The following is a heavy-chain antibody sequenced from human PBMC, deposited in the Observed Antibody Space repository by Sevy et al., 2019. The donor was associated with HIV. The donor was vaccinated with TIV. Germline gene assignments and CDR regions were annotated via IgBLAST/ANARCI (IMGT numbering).Heavy chain of an antibody. V-gene: IGHV1-69*13. CDR1: GGTFSSYA. CDR3: AGKGGVGAQDYDYYYGMDV. D-gene: IGHD1-26*01. CDR2: IIPIFGTA. Sequence: ASVKVSCKASGGTFSSYAISWVRQAPGQGLEWMGGIIPIFGTANYAQKFQGRVTITADESTSTAYMELSSLRSEDTAVYYWAGKGGVGAQDYDYYYGMDVWGQGTTVTVSS. J-gene: IGHJ6*02.